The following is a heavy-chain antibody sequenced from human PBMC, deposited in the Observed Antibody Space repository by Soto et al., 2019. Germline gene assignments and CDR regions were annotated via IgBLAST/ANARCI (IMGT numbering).Heavy chain of an antibody. CDR1: GITVSDRF. V-gene: IGHV3-66*01. CDR2: LYSGGST. J-gene: IGHJ4*02. CDR3: AGRPGVFVPPDMFPLDY. D-gene: IGHD3-10*02. Sequence: GGSLRLSCAASGITVSDRFMSWVRQPPGKGLEWVSILYSGGSTYYADSVRGRFTISRDNSKNTLYLQMNSLRAEDTAVYYCAGRPGVFVPPDMFPLDYWGQGTLVTVSS.